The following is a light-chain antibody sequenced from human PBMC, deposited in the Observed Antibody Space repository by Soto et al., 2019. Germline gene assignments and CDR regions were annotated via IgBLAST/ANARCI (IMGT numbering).Light chain of an antibody. V-gene: IGLV2-14*01. Sequence: QSALTQPASVSGSPGQSITISCAGSNSDIGSYKYVSWFQQHPGNAPKLIISEVRDRPSGVSTRFSGSKSGNTASLTISGLQPEDEADYYCSSYPTSGTPYVFGTGTKVTVL. J-gene: IGLJ1*01. CDR2: EVR. CDR1: NSDIGSYKY. CDR3: SSYPTSGTPYV.